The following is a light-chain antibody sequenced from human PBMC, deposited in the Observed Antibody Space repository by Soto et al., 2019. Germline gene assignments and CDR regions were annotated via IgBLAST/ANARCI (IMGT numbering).Light chain of an antibody. CDR3: QNYYNAPET. J-gene: IGKJ1*01. CDR1: QGISSF. V-gene: IGKV1-27*01. Sequence: DIQMTQSPSSLSASVGDRVTITCRASQGISSFLAWYQQRPGKVPKVLIYAASTLHSGVPSRFTGSGYGTDFTLTINSVQPEDVATYYCQNYYNAPETFGQGTKVEI. CDR2: AAS.